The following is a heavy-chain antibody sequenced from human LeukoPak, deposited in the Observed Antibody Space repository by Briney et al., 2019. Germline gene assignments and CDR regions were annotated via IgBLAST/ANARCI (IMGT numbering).Heavy chain of an antibody. V-gene: IGHV4-4*07. CDR1: GGSISSYY. D-gene: IGHD3-16*01. J-gene: IGHJ4*02. Sequence: SETLSLTCTVSGGSISSYYWSWIRQPAGKGLEWIGRIYTSGSTNYNPSLESRVTMSVDTSKNQFSLKLSSVTAPDTAVYYCASFLIGGGDIFDYGGQGTLVTVSS. CDR3: ASFLIGGGDIFDY. CDR2: IYTSGST.